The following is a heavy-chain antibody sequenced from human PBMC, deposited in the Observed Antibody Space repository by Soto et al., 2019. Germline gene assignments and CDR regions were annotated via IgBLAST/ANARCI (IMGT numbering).Heavy chain of an antibody. Sequence: ASVKVSGKASGYTFPSYGISWERQAPGQGLEWMGWISAYNGNTNYAQKLQGRVTMTTDTSTSTAYMELRSLRSDDTAVYYCARIRYYDFWSGYPNLHYYFGMDVWGHGTTVTVSS. V-gene: IGHV1-18*04. J-gene: IGHJ6*01. CDR1: GYTFPSYG. CDR3: ARIRYYDFWSGYPNLHYYFGMDV. D-gene: IGHD3-3*01. CDR2: ISAYNGNT.